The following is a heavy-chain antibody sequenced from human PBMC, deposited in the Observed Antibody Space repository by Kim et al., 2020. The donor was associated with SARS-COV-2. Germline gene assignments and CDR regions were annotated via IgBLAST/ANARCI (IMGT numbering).Heavy chain of an antibody. CDR3: ARGGAVAGTGAAFDI. CDR1: GYTFTSYA. D-gene: IGHD6-19*01. Sequence: ASVKVSCKASGYTFTSYAMHWVRQAPGQRLEWMGWINAGNGNTKYSQKFQGRVTITRDTSASTAYMELSSLRSEDTAVYYCARGGAVAGTGAAFDIWGQGTMVTVSS. J-gene: IGHJ3*02. V-gene: IGHV1-3*01. CDR2: INAGNGNT.